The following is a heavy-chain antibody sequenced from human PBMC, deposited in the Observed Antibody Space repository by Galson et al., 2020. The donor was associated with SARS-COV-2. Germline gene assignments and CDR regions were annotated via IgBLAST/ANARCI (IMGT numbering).Heavy chain of an antibody. J-gene: IGHJ6*03. CDR2: INPNSGGT. CDR3: ARESSSRDGDYYYYMDV. Sequence: ASVKVPCKASGYTFTGYYMHWVRQAPGQGLEWMGWINPNSGGTNYAQKFQGWVTMTRDTSISTAYMELSRLRSDDTAVYYCARESSSRDGDYYYYMDVWGKGTTVTFSS. CDR1: GYTFTGYY. D-gene: IGHD2-2*01. V-gene: IGHV1-2*04.